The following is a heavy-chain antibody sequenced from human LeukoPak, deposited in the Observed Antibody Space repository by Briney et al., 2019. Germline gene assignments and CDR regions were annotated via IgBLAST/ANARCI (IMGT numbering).Heavy chain of an antibody. CDR1: GFTFSSYA. V-gene: IGHV3-30*04. CDR3: AKPAPTTVTTWGWFDP. J-gene: IGHJ5*02. D-gene: IGHD4-17*01. CDR2: ISYDGSNK. Sequence: GGSLRLSCAASGFTFSSYAMHWVRQAPGKGLEWVAVISYDGSNKYYADSVKGRFTISRDNSKNTLYLQMNSLRAEDTAVYYCAKPAPTTVTTWGWFDPWGQGTLVTVSS.